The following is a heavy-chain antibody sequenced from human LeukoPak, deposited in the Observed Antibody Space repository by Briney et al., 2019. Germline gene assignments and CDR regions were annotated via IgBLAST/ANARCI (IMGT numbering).Heavy chain of an antibody. V-gene: IGHV3-66*02. Sequence: GGSLRLSCAASGFTVSSNYMSWVRQAPGKGLEWVSVIYSGGSSYYADFVKGRITISRDNSKNTLYLQMNSLRAEDTAGYYCARRGGLVVRAIDYWGQGTMVSVSS. CDR2: IYSGGSS. CDR3: ARRGGLVVRAIDY. D-gene: IGHD1-26*01. J-gene: IGHJ4*02. CDR1: GFTVSSNY.